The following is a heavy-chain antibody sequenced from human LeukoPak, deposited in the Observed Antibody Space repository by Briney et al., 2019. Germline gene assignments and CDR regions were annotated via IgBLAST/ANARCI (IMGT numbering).Heavy chain of an antibody. V-gene: IGHV1-2*02. J-gene: IGHJ4*02. CDR2: INPNSGGT. D-gene: IGHD3-10*01. CDR1: GYTFTGYY. Sequence: ASVKVSCKASGYTFTGYYMHWVRQAPGQGLEWMGWINPNSGGTNYAQKFQGRVTMTRDTSISTAYMELCWLRSDDTAVYYCARDAPPNTYYYGSGAQGDYWGQGTLVTVSS. CDR3: ARDAPPNTYYYGSGAQGDY.